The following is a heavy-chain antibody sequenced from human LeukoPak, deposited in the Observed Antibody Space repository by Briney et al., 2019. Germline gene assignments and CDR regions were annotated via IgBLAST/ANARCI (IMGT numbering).Heavy chain of an antibody. CDR2: ISSNEYDT. Sequence: PGGSLRLSCSASGFTFGAYFMHWVRQAPAKGLQYVSSISSNEYDTYYADSVKGRFTISRDNSKNTLFLQMNNLRPEDTAVYYCVKDLNGTWSFDYWGQGTLVTVSS. V-gene: IGHV3-64D*06. CDR3: VKDLNGTWSFDY. J-gene: IGHJ4*02. D-gene: IGHD2-8*01. CDR1: GFTFGAYF.